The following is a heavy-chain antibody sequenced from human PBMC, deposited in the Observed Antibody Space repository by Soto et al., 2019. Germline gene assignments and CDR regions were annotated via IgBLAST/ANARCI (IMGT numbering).Heavy chain of an antibody. D-gene: IGHD3-10*01. J-gene: IGHJ4*02. Sequence: APVKVYCKASGYTFTSYYMHWVRQAPGQGLEWMGIINPNGGSRSYAQKFQGRVTMTRDTSTSTVYMELSSLRSEDTAVYYCAKGGARVSERERFFDYLGQGALVTVSS. CDR1: GYTFTSYY. CDR3: AKGGARVSERERFFDY. CDR2: INPNGGSR. V-gene: IGHV1-46*01.